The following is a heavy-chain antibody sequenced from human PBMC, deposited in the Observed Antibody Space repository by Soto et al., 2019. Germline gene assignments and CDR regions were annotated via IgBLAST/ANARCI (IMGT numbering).Heavy chain of an antibody. CDR2: IYYSGST. D-gene: IGHD3-16*01. V-gene: IGHV4-38-2*02. CDR3: ARNATSATPSWGENTDKWFDP. J-gene: IGHJ5*02. CDR1: GDSIFVSSHY. Sequence: SETLSLTCIVSGDSIFVSSHYWVWIRQPPGKRLEWIGSIYYSGSTHYNPSLKSRVTISIDTSKNQFSLKLTSLTAADTAVYFCARNATSATPSWGENTDKWFDPWGQGILVTVSS.